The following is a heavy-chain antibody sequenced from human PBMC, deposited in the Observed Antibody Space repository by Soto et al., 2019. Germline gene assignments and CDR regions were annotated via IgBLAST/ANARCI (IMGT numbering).Heavy chain of an antibody. J-gene: IGHJ6*03. CDR1: GFTFSGSA. CDR2: IRSKPNNYAT. Sequence: GGSLRLSCAASGFTFSGSAMHWVRQASGKGLEWVGRIRSKPNNYATAYGASVKGRFTISRDDSKNTAYLQMNSLNTEDAAVYYCSRQASDFWSGKPQYYMDVWGKGTTVTVSS. D-gene: IGHD3-3*01. CDR3: SRQASDFWSGKPQYYMDV. V-gene: IGHV3-73*01.